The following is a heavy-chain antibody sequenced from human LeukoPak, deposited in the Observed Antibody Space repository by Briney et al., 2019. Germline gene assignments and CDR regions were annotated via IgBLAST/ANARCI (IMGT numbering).Heavy chain of an antibody. Sequence: GGSLRLSCAVSGFTFSSYAMGWVRQAPGKGLEWVANIKEDGSEKYYVDSVKGRFTISRDNAKNSLYLQMNSLRAEDTAVYYCARIVRGMVMPQNAFDIWGQGTMVTVSS. D-gene: IGHD2-8*01. CDR3: ARIVRGMVMPQNAFDI. J-gene: IGHJ3*02. V-gene: IGHV3-7*01. CDR2: IKEDGSEK. CDR1: GFTFSSYA.